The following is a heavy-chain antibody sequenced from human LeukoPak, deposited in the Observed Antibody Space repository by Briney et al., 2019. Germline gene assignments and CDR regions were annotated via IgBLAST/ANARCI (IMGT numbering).Heavy chain of an antibody. CDR1: GFTFSSYG. V-gene: IGHV3-33*01. J-gene: IGHJ4*02. Sequence: PGGSLRLSCAASGFTFSSYGMHWVRQAPGKGLEWVAVIWYDGSNKYYADSVKGRFTISRDNSKNTLYLQMNSLRAEDTAVYYCARAIQLTDPFGYWGQGTLVTVSS. D-gene: IGHD5-18*01. CDR3: ARAIQLTDPFGY. CDR2: IWYDGSNK.